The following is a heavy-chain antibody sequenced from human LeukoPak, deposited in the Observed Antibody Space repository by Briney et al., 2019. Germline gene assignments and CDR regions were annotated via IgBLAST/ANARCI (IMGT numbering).Heavy chain of an antibody. CDR1: GGSLSSYY. J-gene: IGHJ4*02. Sequence: SETLSLTCTVSGGSLSSYYCSWVRQPAGNGLEWIGYIYYSGSTNYNPSLKSRVTISVDTAKNQFSLKLSSVTAADTAVYYCARDSRNVYDYVWGSVHYFDYWGQGTLVTVSS. V-gene: IGHV4-59*01. CDR3: ARDSRNVYDYVWGSVHYFDY. CDR2: IYYSGST. D-gene: IGHD3-16*01.